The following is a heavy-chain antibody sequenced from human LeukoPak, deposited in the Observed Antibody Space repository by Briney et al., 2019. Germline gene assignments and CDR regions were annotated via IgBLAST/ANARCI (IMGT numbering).Heavy chain of an antibody. CDR3: ARVVGIAAAGTSLFDY. CDR1: GRSISSYY. V-gene: IGHV4-59*01. CDR2: IYYSGST. D-gene: IGHD6-13*01. Sequence: PSETLSLTCTVSGRSISSYYWSWIRQPPGKGLEWIGYIYYSGSTNYNPSLKSRVTISVDTSKNQFSLKLSSVTAADTAVYYCARVVGIAAAGTSLFDYWGQGTLVTVSS. J-gene: IGHJ4*02.